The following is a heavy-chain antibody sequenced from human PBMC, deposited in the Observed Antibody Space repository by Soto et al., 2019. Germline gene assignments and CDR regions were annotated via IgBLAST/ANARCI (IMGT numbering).Heavy chain of an antibody. CDR3: ARDWGGSGSFDY. D-gene: IGHD3-10*01. CDR2: IWYDGSNK. V-gene: IGHV3-33*01. Sequence: QVQLVESGGGVVQPGRSLRLSCAASGFTFSSYGMHWVRQAPGKGLEWVAVIWYDGSNKYYADSVKGRFTISRDNSKNTLYLQMNSLRAEDTAVYYCARDWGGSGSFDYWGQGTLVTVSS. J-gene: IGHJ4*02. CDR1: GFTFSSYG.